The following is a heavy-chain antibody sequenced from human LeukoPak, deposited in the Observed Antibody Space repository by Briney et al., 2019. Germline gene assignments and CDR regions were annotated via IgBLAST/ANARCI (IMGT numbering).Heavy chain of an antibody. CDR2: IYYSGST. CDR1: GYSISSYY. J-gene: IGHJ4*02. V-gene: IGHV4-59*01. Sequence: PSETLSLTCTVSGYSISSYYWSWIRQPPGKGLEWIGYIYYSGSTNYNPSLKSRVTISVDTSKNQFSLKLSSVTAADTAVYYCARGASGYSSDYWGQGTLVTVSS. D-gene: IGHD1-26*01. CDR3: ARGASGYSSDY.